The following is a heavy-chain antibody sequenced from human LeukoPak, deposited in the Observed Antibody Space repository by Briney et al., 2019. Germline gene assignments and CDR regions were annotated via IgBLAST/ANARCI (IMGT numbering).Heavy chain of an antibody. J-gene: IGHJ4*02. CDR3: ASRWLRPTASPDY. CDR2: MYYSGST. V-gene: IGHV4-39*01. CDR1: GGSFSSSSYY. Sequence: SETLSLTCTVSGGSFSSSSYYWGWIRQPPGKGLEWIGSMYYSGSTYYNPSLKSRVTISVDTSKNQFSLKLSSVTAADTAVYYCASRWLRPTASPDYWGQGTLVTVSS. D-gene: IGHD5-24*01.